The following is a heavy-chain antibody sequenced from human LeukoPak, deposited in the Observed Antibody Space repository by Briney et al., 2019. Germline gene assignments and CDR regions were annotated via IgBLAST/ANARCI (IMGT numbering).Heavy chain of an antibody. D-gene: IGHD2-2*01. CDR3: ARVVPAAYDAFDI. Sequence: ASVKVSCKASGYTFNSYGISWVRQAPGQGLEWMGWISAYNGNTNYAQKLQGRVTMTTDTSTSTAYMGLRSLRSDDTAVYYCARVVPAAYDAFDIWGQGTMVTVSS. J-gene: IGHJ3*02. CDR1: GYTFNSYG. CDR2: ISAYNGNT. V-gene: IGHV1-18*04.